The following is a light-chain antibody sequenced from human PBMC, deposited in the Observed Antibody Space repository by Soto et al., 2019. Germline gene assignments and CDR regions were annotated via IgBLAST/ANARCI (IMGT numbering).Light chain of an antibody. Sequence: DIVMTQSPDSLAVSLGERATIKCKSSQSVLYSSNNKNYLAWYQQKPGQPPKLLIYWASTRESGVPDRFSGSGSGTDFTLNISSLQAEDVAVYYCQQYSSTPMYTFGQGTKLEIK. CDR3: QQYSSTPMYT. CDR1: QSVLYSSNNKNY. V-gene: IGKV4-1*01. J-gene: IGKJ2*01. CDR2: WAS.